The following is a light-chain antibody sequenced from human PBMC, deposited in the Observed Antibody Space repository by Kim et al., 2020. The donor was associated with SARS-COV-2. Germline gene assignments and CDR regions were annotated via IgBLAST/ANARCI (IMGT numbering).Light chain of an antibody. CDR1: SSNIGAGYD. V-gene: IGLV1-40*01. Sequence: QRVTISCTGSSSNIGAGYDVHWYQNITGTAPKLLIYGNSNRPSGGPDRISGSKSGTSASLAITGLQAEDEADYYCQTYDNSLGGWVFGGGTQLTVL. CDR3: QTYDNSLGGWV. J-gene: IGLJ3*02. CDR2: GNS.